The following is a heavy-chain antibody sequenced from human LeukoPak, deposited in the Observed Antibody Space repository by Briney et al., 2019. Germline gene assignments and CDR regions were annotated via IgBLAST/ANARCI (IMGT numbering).Heavy chain of an antibody. Sequence: GSLRLSCAVSGFTPISYWMTWVRQAPGKGLEWVSAISGRSGTTYYADSVKGRFTISRDNSKNTLYLQMNSLRAGDTAVYYCAKVGTVYFPLDFWGQGTLVTVSS. D-gene: IGHD2/OR15-2a*01. CDR2: ISGRSGTT. CDR1: GFTPISYW. CDR3: AKVGTVYFPLDF. J-gene: IGHJ4*02. V-gene: IGHV3-23*01.